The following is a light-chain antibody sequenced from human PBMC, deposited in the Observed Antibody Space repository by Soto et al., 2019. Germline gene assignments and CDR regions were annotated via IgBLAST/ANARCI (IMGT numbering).Light chain of an antibody. J-gene: IGLJ1*01. CDR3: SSYTTSSTRV. CDR1: SSDVGAYDF. Sequence: QSVLAQPASVSGSPGQSITISCTGTSSDVGAYDFVSWYQQHPDKAPKLMIYEVSNRPSGVSYRFSGSKSVNTATLTISGLQADDEADYYCSSYTTSSTRVFGTGTKVTVL. CDR2: EVS. V-gene: IGLV2-14*03.